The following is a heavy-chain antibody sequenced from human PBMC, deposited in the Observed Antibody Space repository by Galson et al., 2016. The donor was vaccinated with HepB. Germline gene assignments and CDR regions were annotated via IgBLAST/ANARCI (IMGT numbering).Heavy chain of an antibody. V-gene: IGHV1-18*01. D-gene: IGHD3-3*01. CDR1: RYTFTNYG. CDR3: ARAVLPNYGMDV. J-gene: IGHJ6*02. CDR2: ISAYNGNT. Sequence: SVKVSCKASRYTFTNYGISWVQQAPGQGLEWMGWISAYNGNTNYAQKFQGRVTMTTDTSTSTAYMELRSLKSDDTAVYYCARAVLPNYGMDVWGQGTTVTVSS.